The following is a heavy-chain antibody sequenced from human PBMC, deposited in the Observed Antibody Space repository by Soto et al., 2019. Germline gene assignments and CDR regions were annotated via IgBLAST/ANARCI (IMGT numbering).Heavy chain of an antibody. Sequence: GGSLRLSCAASGFTFSSYAMHWVRQAPGKGLEWVAVISYDGSNKYYADSVKGRFTISRDNSKNTLYLQMNSLRAEDTAVYYCARDRKYSGSYRYYYYYYGMDVWGQGTTVNVSS. V-gene: IGHV3-30-3*01. CDR1: GFTFSSYA. J-gene: IGHJ6*02. CDR2: ISYDGSNK. D-gene: IGHD1-26*01. CDR3: ARDRKYSGSYRYYYYYYGMDV.